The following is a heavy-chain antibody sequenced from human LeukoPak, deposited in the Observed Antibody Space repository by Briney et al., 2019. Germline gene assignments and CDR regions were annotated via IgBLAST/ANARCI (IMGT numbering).Heavy chain of an antibody. J-gene: IGHJ4*02. CDR2: ISSSGSNI. V-gene: IGHV3-48*03. Sequence: GGSLRLSCAASGFTFSSYEMNWVRQAPGKGLEWVSYISSSGSNIYYADSVKGRFTISRDNAKNSLYLQMNSLRAEDTAVYYCARIMTTVTTSDYWGQGTLVTVSS. D-gene: IGHD4-17*01. CDR3: ARIMTTVTTSDY. CDR1: GFTFSSYE.